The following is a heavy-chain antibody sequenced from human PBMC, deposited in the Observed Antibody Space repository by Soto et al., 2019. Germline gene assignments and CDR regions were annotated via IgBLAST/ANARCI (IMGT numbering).Heavy chain of an antibody. D-gene: IGHD3-3*01. CDR1: GFTFSSYW. V-gene: IGHV3-7*03. J-gene: IGHJ4*02. Sequence: GGSLRLSCAASGFTFSSYWMSWVRQAPGKGLEWVANIKQDGSEKYYADSVKGRFTISRDNAKNSLYLQMNSLRAEDTAVYYCARVLRFLEWFFDYWGQGTQVTVSS. CDR3: ARVLRFLEWFFDY. CDR2: IKQDGSEK.